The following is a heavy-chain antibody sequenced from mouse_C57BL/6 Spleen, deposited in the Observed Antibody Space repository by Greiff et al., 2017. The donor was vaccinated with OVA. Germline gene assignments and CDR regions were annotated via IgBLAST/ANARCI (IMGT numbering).Heavy chain of an antibody. CDR3: TPSTTVVATRAMDY. V-gene: IGHV1-15*01. D-gene: IGHD1-1*01. CDR2: IDPETGGT. CDR1: GYTFTDYE. J-gene: IGHJ4*01. Sequence: VQLQQSGAELVRPGASVTLSCKASGYTFTDYEMHWVKQTPVHGLEWIGAIDPETGGTAYNQKFKGKAILTADKSSSTAYMELRSLTSEDSAVYYCTPSTTVVATRAMDYWGQGTSGTVSS.